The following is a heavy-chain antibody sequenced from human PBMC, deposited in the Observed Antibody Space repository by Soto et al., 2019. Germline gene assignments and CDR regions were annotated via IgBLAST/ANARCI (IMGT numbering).Heavy chain of an antibody. V-gene: IGHV3-49*04. J-gene: IGHJ3*02. Sequence: GGSLRLSCAASGFTFSSYAMSWVRQAPGKGLEWVGFIRSKAYGGTTEYAASVKGRFTISGDDSKSIAYLQMNSLKTEDTAVYYCTRVFLDIVVVVAATWDIWGQGTMVTVSS. D-gene: IGHD2-15*01. CDR1: GFTFSSYA. CDR3: TRVFLDIVVVVAATWDI. CDR2: IRSKAYGGTT.